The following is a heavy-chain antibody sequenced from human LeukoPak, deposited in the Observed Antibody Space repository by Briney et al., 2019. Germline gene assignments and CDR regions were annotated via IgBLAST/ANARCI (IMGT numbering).Heavy chain of an antibody. V-gene: IGHV3-23*01. CDR3: AKRRSGGYHHDAFDI. J-gene: IGHJ3*02. Sequence: GGSLRLSCAASGFTFSSFAMSWVRQAPGRWLEWVAAISAGAGSTYYADSVKGRFTISRDNSKNTLYLQMNSLRAEDTAVYYCAKRRSGGYHHDAFDIWGQGTMVTVSS. D-gene: IGHD2-15*01. CDR2: ISAGAGST. CDR1: GFTFSSFA.